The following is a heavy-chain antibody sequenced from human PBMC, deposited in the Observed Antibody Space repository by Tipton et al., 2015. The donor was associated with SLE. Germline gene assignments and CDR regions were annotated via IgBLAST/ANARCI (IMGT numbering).Heavy chain of an antibody. V-gene: IGHV4-38-2*02. Sequence: TLSLTCTVSGYSISSGYYWGWIRQPPGKGLEWIGEINHSGSTNYNPSLKSRVTISVDTSKNQFSLKLSSVTAADTAVYYCARGRGVPRWFDPWGQGTLVTVSS. D-gene: IGHD3-10*01. CDR1: GYSISSGYY. J-gene: IGHJ5*02. CDR2: INHSGST. CDR3: ARGRGVPRWFDP.